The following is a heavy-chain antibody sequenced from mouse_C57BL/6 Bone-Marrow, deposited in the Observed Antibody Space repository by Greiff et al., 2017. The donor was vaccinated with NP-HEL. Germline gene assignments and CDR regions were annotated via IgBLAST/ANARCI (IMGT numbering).Heavy chain of an antibody. D-gene: IGHD1-1*01. Sequence: QVQLQQPGTELVKPGASVKLSCKASGYTFTSYWMHWVKQRPGQGLEWIGNINPSNGGTNYNEKVKSTSTLTVDKSYSTASIHLSSLTSETSAVYYCARRDGSIYWYFDVWGTGTTVTVSS. CDR1: GYTFTSYW. CDR3: ARRDGSIYWYFDV. J-gene: IGHJ1*03. V-gene: IGHV1-53*01. CDR2: INPSNGGT.